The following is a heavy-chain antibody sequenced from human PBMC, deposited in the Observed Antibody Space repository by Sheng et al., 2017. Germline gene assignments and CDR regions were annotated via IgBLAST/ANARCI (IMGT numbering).Heavy chain of an antibody. J-gene: IGHJ6*02. Sequence: EVQLVESGGGLIQPGGSLRLSCAASGFTASGSYMSWVRQAPGKGLEWVSIIYVGDATNHADSVKGRFTISRDNAKNSLYLQMDSLRAEDTAVYYCARRYCSSTSCLLDVWGQGTTVTVSS. V-gene: IGHV3-53*01. CDR3: ARRYCSSTSCLLDV. D-gene: IGHD2-2*01. CDR2: IYVGDAT. CDR1: GFTASGSY.